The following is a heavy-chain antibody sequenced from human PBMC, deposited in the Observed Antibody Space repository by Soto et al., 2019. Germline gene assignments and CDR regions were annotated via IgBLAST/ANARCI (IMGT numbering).Heavy chain of an antibody. CDR2: ISYDGSNK. CDR1: GFTFSSYG. CDR3: AKDRVTYYYGSGIYGPIDY. Sequence: GGSLRLSCAASGFTFSSYGMHWVRQAPGKGLEWVAVISYDGSNKYYADSVKGRFTISRDNSKNTLYLQMNSLRAEDTAVYYCAKDRVTYYYGSGIYGPIDYWGQGTLVTVSS. D-gene: IGHD3-10*01. J-gene: IGHJ4*02. V-gene: IGHV3-30*18.